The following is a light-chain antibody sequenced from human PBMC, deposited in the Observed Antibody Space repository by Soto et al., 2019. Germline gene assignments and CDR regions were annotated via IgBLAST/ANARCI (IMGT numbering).Light chain of an antibody. CDR2: GAS. J-gene: IGKJ1*01. CDR3: QQYNNWPWT. Sequence: IVMTHSPATLSLSPGVRATLSCRSSQSISDTLAWYQQKPGQAPRLLIHGASTRATGFPARFSGSGSGTDFTLTISSLQSEDFAVYYCQQYNNWPWTFGQGTKVDI. V-gene: IGKV3-15*01. CDR1: QSISDT.